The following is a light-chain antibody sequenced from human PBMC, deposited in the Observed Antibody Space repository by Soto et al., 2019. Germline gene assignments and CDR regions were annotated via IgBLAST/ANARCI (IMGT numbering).Light chain of an antibody. CDR2: DAS. V-gene: IGKV3-11*01. CDR3: QHYGSSLWT. Sequence: EILLTQSPATLSFTPGERSTLSCRTSQSVSNYLAWYQQKPGQAPRLLIYDASNRATGIPARFSGSGSGTDFTLTISRLEPEDFAVYYCQHYGSSLWTFGQGTKVDIK. J-gene: IGKJ1*01. CDR1: QSVSNY.